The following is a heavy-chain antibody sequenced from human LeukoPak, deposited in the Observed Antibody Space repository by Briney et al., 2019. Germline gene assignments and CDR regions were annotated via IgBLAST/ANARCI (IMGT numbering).Heavy chain of an antibody. D-gene: IGHD1-26*01. J-gene: IGHJ4*02. Sequence: DWVRQAPGKGLEWIGSIYYSGSTYYNPSLKSRVTISVDTSNNQFSLKLSSVTAADTAVYYCARATGNTDSWGQGTLVTVSS. CDR2: IYYSGST. V-gene: IGHV4-39*01. CDR3: ARATGNTDS.